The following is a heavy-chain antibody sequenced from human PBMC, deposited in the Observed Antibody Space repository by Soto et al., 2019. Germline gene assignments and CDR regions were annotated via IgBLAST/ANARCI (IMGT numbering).Heavy chain of an antibody. Sequence: PSETLSLTCAVYGGSFNAFYWSWIRQTPGKGLEWIGEINHSGTTNYNPSLKSRVTLSVDTSKDQFSLKLTSVTAADTAVYFCARGYSSGWYGTYGGGDSWGQGTLVTVSS. J-gene: IGHJ4*02. D-gene: IGHD6-19*01. CDR1: GGSFNAFY. CDR3: ARGYSSGWYGTYGGGDS. CDR2: INHSGTT. V-gene: IGHV4-34*01.